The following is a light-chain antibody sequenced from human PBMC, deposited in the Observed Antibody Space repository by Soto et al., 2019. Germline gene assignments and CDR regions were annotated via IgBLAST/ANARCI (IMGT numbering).Light chain of an antibody. J-gene: IGKJ4*01. CDR3: QQRYNGLT. Sequence: EIVLAQSPATLSLSPGERATLSCRASQSVDRDLGWFQQKPGQAPRLLIFDASNRAPGVPSRFSGSGSGTDFTLSISSLEPDDFSVYYCQQRYNGLTFGGGTKVDSK. V-gene: IGKV3-11*01. CDR1: QSVDRD. CDR2: DAS.